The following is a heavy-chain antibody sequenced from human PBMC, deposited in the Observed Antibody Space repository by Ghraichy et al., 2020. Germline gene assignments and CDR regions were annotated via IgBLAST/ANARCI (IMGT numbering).Heavy chain of an antibody. Sequence: GGSLRLSCAASGFTFSTYAMNWVRQAPGKGLEWLSYITSNSGAIYYADSVKGRFTISRDNAKNSLWLQMNSLRAEDTAVYYCTRLARSGNDGGWGQGTLVTVSS. CDR3: TRLARSGNDGG. V-gene: IGHV3-48*01. CDR1: GFTFSTYA. CDR2: ITSNSGAI. J-gene: IGHJ4*02. D-gene: IGHD1-1*01.